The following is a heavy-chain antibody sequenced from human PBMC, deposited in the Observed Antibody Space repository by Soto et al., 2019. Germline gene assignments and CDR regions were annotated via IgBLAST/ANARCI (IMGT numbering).Heavy chain of an antibody. CDR1: GGTFSSYA. D-gene: IGHD3-3*01. CDR2: IIPIFGTA. J-gene: IGHJ5*02. Sequence: SVKVSCKASGGTFSSYAISWVRQAPGQGLEWMGGIIPIFGTANYAQKFQGRVTITADESTSTAYMELSSLRSEDTAVYYCARDRAECFANWFDPWGQGTLVTVPS. V-gene: IGHV1-69*13. CDR3: ARDRAECFANWFDP.